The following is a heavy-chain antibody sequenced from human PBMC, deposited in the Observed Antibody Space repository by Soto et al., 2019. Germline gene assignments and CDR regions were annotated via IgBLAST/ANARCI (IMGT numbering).Heavy chain of an antibody. CDR1: GFIFSSHG. CDR2: IWYDGSSK. J-gene: IGHJ6*02. V-gene: IGHV3-33*01. CDR3: AREPYSDYVMDV. Sequence: AGGSLRLSCAASGFIFSSHGMHWVRQAPGKGLEWVAVIWYDGSSKFYADSVKGRFTISRDNSKNTLYLQMNGLRAEDTAVYYCAREPYSDYVMDVWGQGTPVTVSS. D-gene: IGHD3-16*01.